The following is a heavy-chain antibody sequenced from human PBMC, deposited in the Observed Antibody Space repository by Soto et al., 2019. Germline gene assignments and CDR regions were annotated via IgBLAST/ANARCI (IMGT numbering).Heavy chain of an antibody. D-gene: IGHD1-1*01. Sequence: GGSLRLSCAASGFTFSNYAMNWVRQAPGKGLEWVSAISNSFSDGNTHYADSVKGRFTISRDNDKNTVFLEMNSLRAEDTAVYYCAKVFSPERGNYFDYWGQGTLVTVSS. V-gene: IGHV3-23*01. CDR2: ISNSFSDGNT. J-gene: IGHJ4*02. CDR3: AKVFSPERGNYFDY. CDR1: GFTFSNYA.